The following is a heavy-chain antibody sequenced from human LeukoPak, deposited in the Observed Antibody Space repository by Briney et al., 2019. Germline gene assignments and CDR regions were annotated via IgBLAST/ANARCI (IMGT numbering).Heavy chain of an antibody. CDR1: GFTDSSNY. CDR2: IYSGGNT. J-gene: IGHJ4*02. CDR3: ARLVATTGRLYFDY. V-gene: IGHV3-53*01. D-gene: IGHD1-1*01. Sequence: GGSLRLSCAVSGFTDSSNYMGWVRQAPGKELEYVSVIYSGGNTYYAGSVKGRFTISRDNSKNTVYLQMNSLRAEDTAVFYCARLVATTGRLYFDYWGQGNLVTVSS.